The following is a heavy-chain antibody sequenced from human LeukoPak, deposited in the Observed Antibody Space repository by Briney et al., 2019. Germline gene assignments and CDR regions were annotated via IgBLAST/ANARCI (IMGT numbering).Heavy chain of an antibody. Sequence: GGSLRLSCAASGFSLSTYGVSWVRPPPGKGLEWVSGITGTGGSTYYADSVKGRFTVSRGTSKNTLYLQMNSLRAEDTAIYYCAKDHGTAVAGFYYWGQGTLGTVSS. CDR2: ITGTGGST. CDR1: GFSLSTYG. D-gene: IGHD6-19*01. V-gene: IGHV3-23*01. CDR3: AKDHGTAVAGFYY. J-gene: IGHJ4*02.